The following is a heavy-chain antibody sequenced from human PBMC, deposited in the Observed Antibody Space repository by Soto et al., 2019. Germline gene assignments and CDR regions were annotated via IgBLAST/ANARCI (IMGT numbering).Heavy chain of an antibody. J-gene: IGHJ4*02. CDR2: ISPGGGSP. CDR3: AKQIPAAGSDY. CDR1: GFTFSSYA. Sequence: PGWSLRLSCAASGFTFSSYAMNWVRQAPGKGLEWVSAISPGGGSPYYTDSVKGRFTISRDNSKNTLYLQMNSLRAEDTAVYYSAKQIPAAGSDYWGQGTLVTVSS. V-gene: IGHV3-23*01. D-gene: IGHD6-13*01.